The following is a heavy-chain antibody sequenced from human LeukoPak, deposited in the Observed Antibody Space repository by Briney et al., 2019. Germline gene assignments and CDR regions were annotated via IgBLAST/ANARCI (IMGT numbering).Heavy chain of an antibody. V-gene: IGHV4-59*01. J-gene: IGHJ4*02. CDR3: ARYVWGSYPTFEDY. Sequence: PSETLSLTCTVSGGSISSYYWSWIRQPPGKGLEWIGYISYSGSTNYHPSLKSRVTISVDTSKNQFSLKVSSVTAADTAVYYCARYVWGSYPTFEDYWGQGTLVTVSS. D-gene: IGHD3-16*02. CDR2: ISYSGST. CDR1: GGSISSYY.